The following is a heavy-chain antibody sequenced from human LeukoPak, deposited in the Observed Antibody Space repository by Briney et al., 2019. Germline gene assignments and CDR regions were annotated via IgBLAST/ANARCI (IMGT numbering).Heavy chain of an antibody. CDR3: ARAQTMFWEFDGFDI. J-gene: IGHJ3*02. Sequence: GGSLRLSCAASGFTFSSYWMHWVRQAPGKGLVWVSRIQSDGSSTSYADSVKGRFTISRDNAKNSVYLQMNSLRDEDTALYSCARAQTMFWEFDGFDIWGRGTKVTVSS. CDR1: GFTFSSYW. CDR2: IQSDGSST. D-gene: IGHD3-10*02. V-gene: IGHV3-74*01.